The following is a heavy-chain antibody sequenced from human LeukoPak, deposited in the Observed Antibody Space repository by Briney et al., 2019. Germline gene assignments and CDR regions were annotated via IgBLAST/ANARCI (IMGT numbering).Heavy chain of an antibody. CDR2: INPNSGGT. Sequence: ASLNLTCTASGYTFTGYYMHWVRQPPGQGLEWMVWINPNSGGTNYAQKFQSWVTMTRDTSISTAYMELSRVRSDDPAVYYCARGPPTIGLASPMCFDPWGQGTLVTVPS. CDR1: GYTFTGYY. D-gene: IGHD3/OR15-3a*01. J-gene: IGHJ5*02. CDR3: ARGPPTIGLASPMCFDP. V-gene: IGHV1-2*04.